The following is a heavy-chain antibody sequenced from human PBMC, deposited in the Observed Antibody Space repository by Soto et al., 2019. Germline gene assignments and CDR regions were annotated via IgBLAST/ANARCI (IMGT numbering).Heavy chain of an antibody. V-gene: IGHV3-23*01. CDR1: GFTFSSHS. J-gene: IGHJ4*02. D-gene: IGHD5-18*01. CDR3: SKWSCYGAS. Sequence: EVHLLESGGGLVPPGGSLRLSCAASGFTFSSHSMTWVRQAPGKGLECISGISNNNVDTFYAESVKGRFTISRDNSKNTVSLQMNSLRADDTARYFWSKWSCYGASWGQGTLVIVSS. CDR2: ISNNNVDT.